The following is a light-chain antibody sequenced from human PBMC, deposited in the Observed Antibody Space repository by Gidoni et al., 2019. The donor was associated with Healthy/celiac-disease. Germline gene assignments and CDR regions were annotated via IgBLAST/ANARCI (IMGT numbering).Light chain of an antibody. CDR3: QQYDNLPFT. CDR2: DAS. CDR1: QDISNY. V-gene: IGKV1-33*01. J-gene: IGKJ3*01. Sequence: DIQMTQSPSSLSASVGDRVTITCQASQDISNYLHWYQQKPGKAPKLLIYDASHLETGVPSRFSGSGSGTDFTFTISSLQPEDIATYYCQQYDNLPFTFGPGTKVDIK.